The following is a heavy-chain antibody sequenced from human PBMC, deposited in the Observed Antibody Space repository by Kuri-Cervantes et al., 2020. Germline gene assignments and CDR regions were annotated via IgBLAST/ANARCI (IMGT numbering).Heavy chain of an antibody. J-gene: IGHJ4*02. CDR3: ARESLHLSSGSFDY. Sequence: GSLRLSCTVSGYSISSDYYWDWIRQPPGKGLEWIGSIYHSENTYYNPSLKSRVTISVDTSKNQFSLKLSSVTAADTAVYYCARESLHLSSGSFDYWGQGTLVTVSS. D-gene: IGHD6-25*01. V-gene: IGHV4-38-2*02. CDR2: IYHSENT. CDR1: GYSISSDYY.